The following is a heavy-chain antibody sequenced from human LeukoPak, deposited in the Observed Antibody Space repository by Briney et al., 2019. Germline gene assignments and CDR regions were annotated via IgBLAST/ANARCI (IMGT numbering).Heavy chain of an antibody. CDR3: AKDLGYGGNLLPAGDY. V-gene: IGHV3-23*01. Sequence: GGSLRLSCAASGLTFSSYAMSWVRQAPGKGLEWVSAISGSGGSTYYADSVKGRFTISRDNSKNTLYLQMNSLRAEDTAVYYCAKDLGYGGNLLPAGDYWGQGTLVTVSS. J-gene: IGHJ4*02. CDR1: GLTFSSYA. CDR2: ISGSGGST. D-gene: IGHD4-23*01.